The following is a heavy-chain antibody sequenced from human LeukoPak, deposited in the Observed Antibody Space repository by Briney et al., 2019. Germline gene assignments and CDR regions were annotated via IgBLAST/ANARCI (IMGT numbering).Heavy chain of an antibody. CDR1: GDSIRGYY. CDR2: VFHSENT. Sequence: SETLSLTCTLSGDSIRGYYWSWIRQPPGKGLEWIGSVFHSENTYYNPSLKSRVTISVDTPKNQFSLKLTSVTAADTAVYYCARGNEDYYDSSGYLYWGQGTLVTVSS. CDR3: ARGNEDYYDSSGYLY. D-gene: IGHD3-22*01. V-gene: IGHV4-38-2*02. J-gene: IGHJ4*02.